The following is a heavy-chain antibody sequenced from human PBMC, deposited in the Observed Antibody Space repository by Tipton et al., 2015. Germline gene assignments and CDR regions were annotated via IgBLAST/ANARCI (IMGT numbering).Heavy chain of an antibody. CDR3: ARVPFDYFDY. V-gene: IGHV4-31*03. CDR1: GDSISSGGYY. CDR2: SYYSGST. J-gene: IGHJ4*02. Sequence: TLSLTCTVSGDSISSGGYYWSWSRQHPGKGREWLGYSYYSGSTYYNPSLKSRLTISVDMSKNQFSLKLSSVTAADTAVYYCARVPFDYFDYWGQGILVTVSS.